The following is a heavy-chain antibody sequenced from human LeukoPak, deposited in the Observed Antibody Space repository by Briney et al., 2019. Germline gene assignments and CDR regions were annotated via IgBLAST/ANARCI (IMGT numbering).Heavy chain of an antibody. Sequence: GGSLRLSCAASGFTFSSYSMNWVRQAPGKGLEWVSAISGNVGATYYVDSVKGRFTISRDNSKNTLYLQMNSLRAEDTAIYYCASISAAGPFDYWGQGTLVTVSS. CDR3: ASISAAGPFDY. D-gene: IGHD6-13*01. V-gene: IGHV3-23*01. CDR1: GFTFSSYS. J-gene: IGHJ4*02. CDR2: ISGNVGAT.